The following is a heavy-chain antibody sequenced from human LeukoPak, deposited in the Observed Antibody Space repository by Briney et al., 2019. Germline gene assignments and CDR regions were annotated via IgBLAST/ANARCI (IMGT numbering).Heavy chain of an antibody. CDR1: GFTFSSYA. CDR3: ARDRRPLAVAGTTADY. CDR2: ISYDGSNK. J-gene: IGHJ4*02. Sequence: PGGSLRLSCAASGFTFSSYAMHWVRQAPGKGLEWVAVISYDGSNKYYADSVKGRFTISRDNSKNTLYLQMNSLRAEDTAVYYCARDRRPLAVAGTTADYWGQGTLVTVSS. V-gene: IGHV3-30-3*01. D-gene: IGHD6-19*01.